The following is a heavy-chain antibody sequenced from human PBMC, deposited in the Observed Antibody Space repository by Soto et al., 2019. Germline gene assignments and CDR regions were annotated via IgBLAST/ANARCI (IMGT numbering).Heavy chain of an antibody. J-gene: IGHJ4*02. CDR3: AKDLSHYYDSSGSLDY. CDR2: IYSGGST. V-gene: IGHV3-53*01. CDR1: GFTVSSNY. Sequence: GGSLRLSCAASGFTVSSNYMSWVRQAPGKGLEWVSVIYSGGSTYYADSVKGRFTISRDNSKNTLYLQMNSLRAEDTAVYYCAKDLSHYYDSSGSLDYWGQGTLVTVSS. D-gene: IGHD3-22*01.